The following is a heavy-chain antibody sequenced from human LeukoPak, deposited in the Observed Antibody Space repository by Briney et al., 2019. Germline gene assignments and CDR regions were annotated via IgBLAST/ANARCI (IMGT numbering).Heavy chain of an antibody. Sequence: GGSLRLSCAASGFTVSNNRMSWVRQAPGKGLEWVSVIFGGERTYYADSVKGRFTISRDNSRNTVYLQMNSLRDEDSAVYYCARDQGIFDYWGQGTLVTVSS. J-gene: IGHJ4*02. CDR1: GFTVSNNR. CDR3: ARDQGIFDY. V-gene: IGHV3-53*01. CDR2: IFGGERT.